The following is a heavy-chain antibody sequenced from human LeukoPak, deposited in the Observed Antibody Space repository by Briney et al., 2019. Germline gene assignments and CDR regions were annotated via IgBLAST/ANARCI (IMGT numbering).Heavy chain of an antibody. CDR2: ISAYNGNT. D-gene: IGHD3-22*01. CDR1: GYTFTSYG. Sequence: GASVKVSCTASGYTFTSYGISWVRQAPGQGLEWMGWISAYNGNTNYAQKLQGRVTMTTDTSTSTAYMELRSLRSDDTAVYYCARASHYYGSSGYYGYWGQGTLVTVSS. V-gene: IGHV1-18*01. CDR3: ARASHYYGSSGYYGY. J-gene: IGHJ4*02.